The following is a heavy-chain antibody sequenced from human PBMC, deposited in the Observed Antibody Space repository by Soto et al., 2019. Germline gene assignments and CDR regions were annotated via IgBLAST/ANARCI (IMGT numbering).Heavy chain of an antibody. D-gene: IGHD4-17*01. CDR1: GGSLSSGTYY. J-gene: IGHJ4*02. Sequence: SETLSLTCTVSGGSLSSGTYYWSWIRQPPGKGLEWIGYIYHSGSSQSNPSLKSRVTISIETSKNQFSLELRSVTAADTAVYYCARDILDTTVDYYFVSWGQGRLVPVYS. CDR2: IYHSGSS. V-gene: IGHV4-30-4*01. CDR3: ARDILDTTVDYYFVS.